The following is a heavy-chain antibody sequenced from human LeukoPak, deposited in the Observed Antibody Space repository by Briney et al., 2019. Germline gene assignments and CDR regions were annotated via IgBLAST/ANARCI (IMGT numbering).Heavy chain of an antibody. CDR1: GITFSSYG. Sequence: TGGSLRLSCAASGITFSSYGMSWVRQAPGKGLEWVSAISGGGGSTYYADSVKGRFTISRDDSKNTLYLQMNSLRAEDTAVYYCAKDHYFGLRLGELSFFDYWGQGTLVTVSS. V-gene: IGHV3-23*01. CDR2: ISGGGGST. D-gene: IGHD3-16*02. CDR3: AKDHYFGLRLGELSFFDY. J-gene: IGHJ4*02.